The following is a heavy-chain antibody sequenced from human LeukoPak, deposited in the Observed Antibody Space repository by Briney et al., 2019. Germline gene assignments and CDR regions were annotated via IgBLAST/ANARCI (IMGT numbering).Heavy chain of an antibody. Sequence: GRSLRLSCAASGFTFDDYAMHWVRQAPGKGLEWVSGISWNSGSIGYADSAKGRFTISRDNAKNSLYLQMNSLRAEDTALYYCAKDILEEPAAMMEYWGQGTLVTVSS. V-gene: IGHV3-9*01. D-gene: IGHD2-2*01. CDR3: AKDILEEPAAMMEY. CDR1: GFTFDDYA. CDR2: ISWNSGSI. J-gene: IGHJ4*02.